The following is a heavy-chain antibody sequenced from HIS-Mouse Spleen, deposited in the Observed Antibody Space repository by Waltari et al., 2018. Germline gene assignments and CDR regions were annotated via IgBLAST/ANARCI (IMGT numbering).Heavy chain of an antibody. D-gene: IGHD6-19*01. CDR1: GFTFRSYG. CDR3: AKEDGSGWGRLGY. V-gene: IGHV3-30*18. J-gene: IGHJ4*02. CDR2: ISYDGSNK. Sequence: QVQLVESGGGVVQPGRSLSLSCAASGFTFRSYGRNWVRQAPGKGLGWVAVISYDGSNKYYADSVKGRFTISRDNSKNTLYLQMNSLRAEDTAVYYCAKEDGSGWGRLGYWGQGTLVTVSS.